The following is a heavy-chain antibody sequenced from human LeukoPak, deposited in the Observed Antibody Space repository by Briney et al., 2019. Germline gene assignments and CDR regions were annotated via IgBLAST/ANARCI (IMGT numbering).Heavy chain of an antibody. V-gene: IGHV4-59*12. CDR1: GGSLSSYY. CDR3: ARWGYCSGGSCEDAFDI. J-gene: IGHJ3*02. CDR2: IYYSGST. Sequence: SETLSLTCTVSGGSLSSYYWSWIRQPPGKGLEWIGYIYYSGSTYYNPSLKSRVSISVDTSKNQFSLKLSSVTAADTAVYYCARWGYCSGGSCEDAFDIWGQGTMVTVSS. D-gene: IGHD2-15*01.